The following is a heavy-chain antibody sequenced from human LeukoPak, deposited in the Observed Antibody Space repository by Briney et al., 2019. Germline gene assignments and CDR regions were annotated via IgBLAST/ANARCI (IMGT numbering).Heavy chain of an antibody. CDR1: GGTFSSYA. J-gene: IGHJ4*02. Sequence: SVKVSCKASGGTFSSYAISWVRQAPGQGLEWMGRIIPIFGTANYAQKFQGRVTITTDESTSTAYMELCSLRSEDTAVYYCARDETGPEWELPFDYWGQGTLVTVSS. V-gene: IGHV1-69*05. CDR3: ARDETGPEWELPFDY. D-gene: IGHD1-26*01. CDR2: IIPIFGTA.